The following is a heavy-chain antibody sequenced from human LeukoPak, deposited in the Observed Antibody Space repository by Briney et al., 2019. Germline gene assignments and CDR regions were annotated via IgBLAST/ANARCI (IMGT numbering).Heavy chain of an antibody. CDR3: ARDFNFFDSSGYYYVAFDY. D-gene: IGHD3-22*01. Sequence: GGSLRLSCAASGFTFSTYRMTWVRQAPGKGLEWVSSITATSSYVYYADSVKGRFTISRDNANNSLYLQMNSLRAEDTAVYYCARDFNFFDSSGYYYVAFDYWGQGSLVTVSS. CDR1: GFTFSTYR. V-gene: IGHV3-21*01. J-gene: IGHJ4*02. CDR2: ITATSSYV.